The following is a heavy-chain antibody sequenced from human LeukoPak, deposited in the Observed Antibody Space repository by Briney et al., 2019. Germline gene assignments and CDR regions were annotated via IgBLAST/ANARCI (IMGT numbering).Heavy chain of an antibody. CDR2: IYYSGST. D-gene: IGHD2-21*02. V-gene: IGHV4-39*07. Sequence: SETLSLTRTVSLGSISSSSYYWGWIREPPGKGLEWIGSIYYSGSTDYNEFLKSRVTITVDTSQNQISMKLRSVTAADTAVYYRARAGEYCGDDCDSKYYYGLDVWGQGTTVTVSS. CDR3: ARAGEYCGDDCDSKYYYGLDV. J-gene: IGHJ6*02. CDR1: LGSISSSSYY.